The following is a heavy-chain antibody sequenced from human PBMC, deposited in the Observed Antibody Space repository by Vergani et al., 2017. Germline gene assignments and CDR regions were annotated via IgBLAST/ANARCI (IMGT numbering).Heavy chain of an antibody. D-gene: IGHD5-24*01. J-gene: IGHJ3*02. CDR3: ARAGRDGYNSAAFDI. CDR1: GYTFTGYY. V-gene: IGHV1-2*02. CDR2: INPNSGGT. Sequence: QVQLVQSGAEVKKPGASVKVSCKASGYTFTGYYMHWVRQAPGQGLEWMGWINPNSGGTNYAQKFQGRVTITRDTSISTAYMELSRLRSDDTAVYYCARAGRDGYNSAAFDIWGQGTMVTVSS.